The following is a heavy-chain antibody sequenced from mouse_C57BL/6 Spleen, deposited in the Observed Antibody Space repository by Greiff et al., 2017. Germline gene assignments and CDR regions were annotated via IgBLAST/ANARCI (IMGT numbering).Heavy chain of an antibody. CDR1: GFSLSTFGMG. CDR3: ARPYYYGSSYYAMDY. J-gene: IGHJ4*01. CDR2: IWWDDDK. V-gene: IGHV8-8*01. D-gene: IGHD1-1*01. Sequence: QVTLKESGPGILQPSQTLSLTCSFSGFSLSTFGMGVGWIRQPSGKGLEWLAHIWWDDDKYYNPALKSRLTISKDTSKNQVFLKIANVDTADTATYYCARPYYYGSSYYAMDYWGQGTSDTVSS.